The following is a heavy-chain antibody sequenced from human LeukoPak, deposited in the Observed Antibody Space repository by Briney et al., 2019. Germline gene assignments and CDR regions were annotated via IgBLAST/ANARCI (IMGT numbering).Heavy chain of an antibody. CDR3: ARSGGLQKFDY. J-gene: IGHJ4*02. D-gene: IGHD4-11*01. Sequence: GGSLRLSCAASEFTFSNYSLRWVRQARCKGRQWVAVISYDGNTIHYADSVKGRFIISRDTSKNTLYLQMNSLRAEDTAVYYCARSGGLQKFDYWGQGTLVTVSS. CDR1: EFTFSNYS. V-gene: IGHV3-30-3*01. CDR2: ISYDGNTI.